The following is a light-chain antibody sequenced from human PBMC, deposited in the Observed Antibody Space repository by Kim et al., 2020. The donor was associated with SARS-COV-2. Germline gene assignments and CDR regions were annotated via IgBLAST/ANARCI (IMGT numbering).Light chain of an antibody. CDR1: SLRSYY. Sequence: SSELTQDLAVSVALGQTVRITCQGDSLRSYYASWYQQKPGQAPVLVIYGKNNRPSGIPDRFSGSSSGNTASLTITGAQAEDEADYYCNSRDSSGNHLVFGGGTQLTVL. CDR2: GKN. CDR3: NSRDSSGNHLV. J-gene: IGLJ2*01. V-gene: IGLV3-19*01.